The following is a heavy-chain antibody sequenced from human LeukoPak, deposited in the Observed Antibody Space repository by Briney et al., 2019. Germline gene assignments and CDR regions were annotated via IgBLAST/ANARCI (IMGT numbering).Heavy chain of an antibody. CDR3: ARDPAMIVVPTGTAGAFDV. V-gene: IGHV4-31*03. D-gene: IGHD3-22*01. Sequence: RTSQTLSLTCTVSGGSISSGGYYWSWLRQPPGKGLEWIGYIFYRGSTNYNPSLKRRITMSVDTSKNQFSLKLSSVTAADTAVYYCARDPAMIVVPTGTAGAFDVWGQGTVVTVSS. CDR2: IFYRGST. CDR1: GGSISSGGYY. J-gene: IGHJ3*01.